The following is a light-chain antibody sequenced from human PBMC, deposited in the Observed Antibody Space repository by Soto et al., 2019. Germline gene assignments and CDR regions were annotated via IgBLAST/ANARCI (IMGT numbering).Light chain of an antibody. J-gene: IGKJ2*01. V-gene: IGKV1-8*01. CDR2: AAS. CDR3: QQYYTYPLT. Sequence: AIRMTQSPSSFSASTGDRVTITCRASQGISSYLAWYQQKPGKAPKLLVYAASTLQYGVPSRFSGSGSGTDFTLNIRCLQPEDFATYFCQQYYTYPLTFGQGTKLEIK. CDR1: QGISSY.